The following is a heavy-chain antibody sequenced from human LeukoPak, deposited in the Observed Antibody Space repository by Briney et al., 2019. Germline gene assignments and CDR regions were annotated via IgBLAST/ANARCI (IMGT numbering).Heavy chain of an antibody. CDR3: ARAIDYGSGSYLLDY. CDR1: GYTFTGYY. V-gene: IGHV1-2*02. Sequence: ASVKVSCKASGYTFTGYYMHWVRQAPGQGLEWMAGINPNSGGTNYPQKFQGRVTMTRDTSISTAYMELSRLRADDTAVYYCARAIDYGSGSYLLDYWGQGTLVTVSS. D-gene: IGHD3-10*01. CDR2: INPNSGGT. J-gene: IGHJ4*02.